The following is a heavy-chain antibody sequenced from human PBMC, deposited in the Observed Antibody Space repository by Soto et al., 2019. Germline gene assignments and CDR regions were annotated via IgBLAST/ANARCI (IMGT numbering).Heavy chain of an antibody. CDR1: GGSTSTYW. CDR3: ARSRGSTRSFDY. D-gene: IGHD2-15*01. J-gene: IGHJ4*02. CDR2: IYYSGST. V-gene: IGHV4-59*01. Sequence: SETLSLTCTVSGGSTSTYWWSWIRQPPRKGLEWIGYIYYSGSTNYNPSLKSRVTISVDTSKNQFSLKLTSVTAADTAVYYCARSRGSTRSFDYWGQGTLVTVSS.